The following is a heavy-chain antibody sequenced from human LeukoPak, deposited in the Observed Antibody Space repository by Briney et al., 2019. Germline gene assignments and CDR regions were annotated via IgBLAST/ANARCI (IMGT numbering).Heavy chain of an antibody. CDR1: GDSVSSNSAA. CDR2: TYYRSKWYN. CDR3: ARGFYDFWSGYPYYYGMDV. Sequence: SQTLSLTCAISGDSVSSNSAAWNWVRQSPSRGLEWLGRTYYRSKWYNDYAVSVKSRITINPDTSKNQFSLKLSSVTAADTAVYYCARGFYDFWSGYPYYYGMDVWGQGTTVTVSS. D-gene: IGHD3-3*01. J-gene: IGHJ6*02. V-gene: IGHV6-1*01.